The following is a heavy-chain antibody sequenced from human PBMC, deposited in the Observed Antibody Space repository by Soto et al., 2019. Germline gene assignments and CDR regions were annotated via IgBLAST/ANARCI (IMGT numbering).Heavy chain of an antibody. D-gene: IGHD6-19*01. Sequence: SETLSVTCAFSGYSISIGYYWGWIRQPPGKGLEWIGSIYHSGSTYYNPSLKSRVTISVDTSKNQFSLKLSSVTAADTAVYYCARVPPPWLIYGMDVWGQGTTVTVSS. CDR3: ARVPPPWLIYGMDV. CDR2: IYHSGST. CDR1: GYSISIGYY. V-gene: IGHV4-38-2*01. J-gene: IGHJ6*01.